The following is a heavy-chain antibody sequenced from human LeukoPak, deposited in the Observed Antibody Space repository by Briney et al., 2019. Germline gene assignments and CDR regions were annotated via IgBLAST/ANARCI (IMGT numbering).Heavy chain of an antibody. D-gene: IGHD3-10*01. Sequence: GGSLRLSCATSGFTFSSYAMSWVRQAPGKGLEWVSAIGGRDGSTYYADSVKGRFTISRDNSKNTLYVQMNSLRAEDTAVYYCAKGHYYGSGSLDYWGQGTLVTVSS. J-gene: IGHJ4*02. CDR2: IGGRDGST. CDR1: GFTFSSYA. V-gene: IGHV3-23*01. CDR3: AKGHYYGSGSLDY.